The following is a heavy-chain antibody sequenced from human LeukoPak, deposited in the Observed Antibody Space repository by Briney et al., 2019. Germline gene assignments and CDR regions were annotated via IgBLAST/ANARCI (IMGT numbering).Heavy chain of an antibody. V-gene: IGHV4-59*08. CDR2: IYYSGST. CDR1: GGSISSYY. D-gene: IGHD2-2*01. Sequence: PSETLSLTCTVSGGSISSYYWSWIRQPPGKGLEWIGYIYYSGSTNYNPSLKSRVTISVDTSKNQFSLKLTSVTAADTAVYYCARLGIVVVPSAMLGDYYFDYWGQGTLVTVSS. CDR3: ARLGIVVVPSAMLGDYYFDY. J-gene: IGHJ4*02.